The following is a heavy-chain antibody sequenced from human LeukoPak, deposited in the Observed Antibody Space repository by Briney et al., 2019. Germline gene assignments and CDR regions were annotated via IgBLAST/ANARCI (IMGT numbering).Heavy chain of an antibody. V-gene: IGHV4-59*02. CDR1: GGSVSGYY. Sequence: SETLSLTCVVSGGSVSGYYWGWIRQPPGRGLEWIGYVYYSGSTNYNPSFKSRITISVDTSRNQFSLQLSSVTAADTAVYYCARIRRYCSGGACYVLDNWGQGTLVAVSS. J-gene: IGHJ4*02. CDR2: VYYSGST. D-gene: IGHD2-15*01. CDR3: ARIRRYCSGGACYVLDN.